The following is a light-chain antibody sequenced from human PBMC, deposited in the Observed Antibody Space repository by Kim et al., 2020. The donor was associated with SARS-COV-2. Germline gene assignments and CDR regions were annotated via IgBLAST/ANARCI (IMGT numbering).Light chain of an antibody. CDR3: QQYHDWPPV. CDR1: QSLRCN. CDR2: DAS. J-gene: IGKJ4*01. Sequence: PGEGATRSCRASQSLRCNLAWYQQKPGQAPRLVIYDASARAPGIPGRFNASGSGTEFTLTHSSLQSEDFAVYYCQQYHDWPPVFGGGTKVDIK. V-gene: IGKV3-15*01.